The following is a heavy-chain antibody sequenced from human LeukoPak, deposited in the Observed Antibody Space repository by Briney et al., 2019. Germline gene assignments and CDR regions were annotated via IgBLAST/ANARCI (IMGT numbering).Heavy chain of an antibody. Sequence: SETLSLTCTVSGGSISSSSYYWGWIRQPPGKGLEWIGSIYYSGSTYYNPSLKSRVTISVDTSKTQFSLKLSSVTAADTAVYYCARVVRGSSWYRYYFDYWGQGTLVTVSS. CDR3: ARVVRGSSWYRYYFDY. CDR1: GGSISSSSYY. CDR2: IYYSGST. V-gene: IGHV4-39*07. J-gene: IGHJ4*02. D-gene: IGHD6-13*01.